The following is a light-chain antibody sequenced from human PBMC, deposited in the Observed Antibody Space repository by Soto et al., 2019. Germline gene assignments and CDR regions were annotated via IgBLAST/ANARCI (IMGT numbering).Light chain of an antibody. Sequence: DVIMTQSPLSLPVTLGQAASISCRSSQSLLYMDGNTYLTWFQQRPGQSPMRLIYKVSNRDSGVTDRFSGSGSGTVFKLKISRVEADDVEVYYCLQGTHWPLTFCQGTRLEIQ. V-gene: IGKV2-30*01. CDR3: LQGTHWPLT. J-gene: IGKJ5*01. CDR2: KVS. CDR1: QSLLYMDGNTY.